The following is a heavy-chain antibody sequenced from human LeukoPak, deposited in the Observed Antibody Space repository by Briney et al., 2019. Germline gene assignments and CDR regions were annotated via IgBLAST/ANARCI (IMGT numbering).Heavy chain of an antibody. D-gene: IGHD5/OR15-5a*01. J-gene: IGHJ3*02. CDR2: INYTGRT. Sequence: PGGSLRLSCAASGFTFSDYYMSWIRQPPEKSLEWIGEINYTGRTHYNPSLTSRVTISIDMSERQFSLRLTSVTAADTAVYYCARERRVEVSARQTVAFDMWAQGTMVIVSS. V-gene: IGHV4-34*01. CDR1: GFTFSDYY. CDR3: ARERRVEVSARQTVAFDM.